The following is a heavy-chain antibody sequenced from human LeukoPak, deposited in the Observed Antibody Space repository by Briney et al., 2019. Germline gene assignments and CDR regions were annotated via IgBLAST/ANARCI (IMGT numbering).Heavy chain of an antibody. CDR3: ARMLRSGTTWFDY. D-gene: IGHD1-1*01. CDR1: GFTFSDYY. J-gene: IGHJ4*02. Sequence: PGGSLRLSCAASGFTFSDYYMSWIRQAPGKGLEWLSYISSSSTYTNYADSVKGRFTISRDEAKNSLFLQVNSLRAEDTAVYYCARMLRSGTTWFDYWGQGALVTVSS. V-gene: IGHV3-11*03. CDR2: ISSSSTYT.